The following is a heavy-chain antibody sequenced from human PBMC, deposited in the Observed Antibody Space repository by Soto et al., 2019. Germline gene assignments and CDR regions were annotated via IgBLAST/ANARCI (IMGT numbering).Heavy chain of an antibody. CDR3: ASRQISPPTRGAASARGGIDV. D-gene: IGHD6-13*01. V-gene: IGHV3-33*01. Sequence: QVQLVESGGGVVQPGRSLRLSCAASGFNFNNYGMHWVRQAPGKGLEWVAVIWNDGNGYYYANSVKGRFTISRDNSKNTLYLQMSSLRAEDTAVYYCASRQISPPTRGAASARGGIDVWGQGTTVTVSS. CDR2: IWNDGNGY. J-gene: IGHJ6*02. CDR1: GFNFNNYG.